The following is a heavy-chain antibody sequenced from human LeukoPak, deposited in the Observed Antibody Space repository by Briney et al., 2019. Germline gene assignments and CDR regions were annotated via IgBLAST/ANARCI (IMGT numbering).Heavy chain of an antibody. D-gene: IGHD3-10*01. CDR2: IYTSGST. Sequence: SETLSLTCTVSGGSISSYSWSWIRQPAGKGLEWIGHIYTSGSTNYNPSLKSRVTMSVDTAKNQFPLYLSSVTAADTAVYYCARANYYYFDYWGQGTLVTVSS. CDR1: GGSISSYS. CDR3: ARANYYYFDY. V-gene: IGHV4-4*07. J-gene: IGHJ4*02.